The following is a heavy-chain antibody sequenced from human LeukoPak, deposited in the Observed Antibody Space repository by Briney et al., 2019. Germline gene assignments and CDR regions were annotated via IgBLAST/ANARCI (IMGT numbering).Heavy chain of an antibody. CDR2: IYYSGST. CDR3: ARAGYCSGGSCYLNLPIDY. CDR1: GGSTSSYY. J-gene: IGHJ4*02. Sequence: PSETLSLTCTVSGGSTSSYYWRWVRQPPGKGLEWIEYIYYSGSTNYNPSLKSRVTISVDTSKNQFSLKLSSVTAADTAVYYCARAGYCSGGSCYLNLPIDYWGQGTLVTVSS. V-gene: IGHV4-59*01. D-gene: IGHD2-15*01.